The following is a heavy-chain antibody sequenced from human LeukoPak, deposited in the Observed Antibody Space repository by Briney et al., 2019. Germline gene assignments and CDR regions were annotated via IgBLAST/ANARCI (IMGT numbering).Heavy chain of an antibody. J-gene: IGHJ4*02. CDR3: AKDDAWIRFGE. Sequence: GGSLRLSCAASGFTFSNHGMNWVRQAPGKGLEWVSGINPSGDIKYYADSVKGRFTISRDNSKKTLYLEVSSLTGEDTAVYYCAKDDAWIRFGEWSQGTLVTVSS. CDR1: GFTFSNHG. D-gene: IGHD3-10*01. CDR2: INPSGDIK. V-gene: IGHV3-23*01.